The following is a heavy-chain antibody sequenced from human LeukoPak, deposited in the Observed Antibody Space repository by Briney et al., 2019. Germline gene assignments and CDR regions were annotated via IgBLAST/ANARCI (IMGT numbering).Heavy chain of an antibody. CDR3: AKIFAPGTDGYNCDLDY. CDR1: GFTFDDYG. D-gene: IGHD5-24*01. V-gene: IGHV3-20*04. CDR2: INWNGGST. Sequence: PGGSLRLSCAASGFTFDDYGMSWVRQAPGKGLEWVSGINWNGGSTDYADSVKGRFTISRDNAKNSLYLQMNSLRAEETAVYYCAKIFAPGTDGYNCDLDYWGQGTLVTVSS. J-gene: IGHJ4*02.